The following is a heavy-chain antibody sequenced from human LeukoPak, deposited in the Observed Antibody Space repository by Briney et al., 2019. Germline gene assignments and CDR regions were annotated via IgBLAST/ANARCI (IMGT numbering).Heavy chain of an antibody. Sequence: GGSLRLSCAASGFTFSNYAMTWVRQAPGKGLEWVSGISGSGGSTYYADSVKGRFTISRDNSKNTLYLQMNSLRAEDTAVYYCAKDTTGSGWYYFDCWGQGTLVTVSS. J-gene: IGHJ4*02. CDR2: ISGSGGST. D-gene: IGHD6-19*01. V-gene: IGHV3-23*01. CDR1: GFTFSNYA. CDR3: AKDTTGSGWYYFDC.